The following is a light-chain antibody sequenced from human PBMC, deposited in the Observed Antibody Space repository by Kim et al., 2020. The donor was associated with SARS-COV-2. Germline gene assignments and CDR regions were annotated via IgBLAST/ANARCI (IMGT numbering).Light chain of an antibody. J-gene: IGKJ2*01. CDR2: GAS. CDR3: QQYGRSPYT. V-gene: IGKV3-20*01. Sequence: EIVLTQSPGTLSLSPGERVTLSCRASQSVSSNYLTWYQQKPGQAPRLLIYGASRRATGIPDRFSGSGSGTDFTLTISRLEPEDFAVYYCQQYGRSPYTFGQGTKLEI. CDR1: QSVSSNY.